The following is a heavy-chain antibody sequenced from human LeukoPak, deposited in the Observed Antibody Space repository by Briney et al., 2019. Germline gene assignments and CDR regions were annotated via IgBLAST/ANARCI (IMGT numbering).Heavy chain of an antibody. CDR2: ISSSSSTI. J-gene: IGHJ5*02. D-gene: IGHD6-13*01. Sequence: GGSLRLSCAASGFTFSSYSMNWVCQAPGKGLEWVSYISSSSSTIYYADSVKGRFTISRDNAKNSLYLQMNSLRAEDTAVYYCARRRFVAQQLVRVGWFDPWGQGTLVTVSS. CDR1: GFTFSSYS. CDR3: ARRRFVAQQLVRVGWFDP. V-gene: IGHV3-48*01.